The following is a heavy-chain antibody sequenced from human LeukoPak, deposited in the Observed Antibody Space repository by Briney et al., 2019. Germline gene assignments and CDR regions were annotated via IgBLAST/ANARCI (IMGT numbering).Heavy chain of an antibody. Sequence: GASVKVSCKASGYPFTSYDINWVRQASGKGLEWIGWMSPNTGGTGHAQKFQGRVIMTRDTSISTAYMELSSLRSEDTAVYYCARDGNWNDAPNWFDPWGQGTLVTVSS. D-gene: IGHD1-1*01. V-gene: IGHV1-8*01. CDR3: ARDGNWNDAPNWFDP. J-gene: IGHJ5*02. CDR1: GYPFTSYD. CDR2: MSPNTGGT.